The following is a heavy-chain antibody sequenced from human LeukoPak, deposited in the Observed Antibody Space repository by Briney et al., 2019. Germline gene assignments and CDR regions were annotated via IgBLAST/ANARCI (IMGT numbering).Heavy chain of an antibody. CDR2: ISSSGSTI. D-gene: IGHD5-24*01. V-gene: IGHV3-11*01. J-gene: IGHJ4*02. CDR3: ARDRRDGYNAFDY. CDR1: GFTSSDYY. Sequence: PGGSLRLSCAASGFTSSDYYMSWIRQAPGKGLEWVSYISSSGSTIYYADSVKGRFTISRDNAKNSLYLQMNSLRAEDTAVYYCARDRRDGYNAFDYWGQGTLVAVSS.